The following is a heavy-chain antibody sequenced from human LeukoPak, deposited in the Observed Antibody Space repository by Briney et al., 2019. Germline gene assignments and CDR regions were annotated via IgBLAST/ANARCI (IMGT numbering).Heavy chain of an antibody. D-gene: IGHD3-10*01. CDR1: GYTFTSYG. CDR2: ISAYNGNT. CDR3: ARAPWINYYGSGSYYPFDY. Sequence: GASVKVSCKASGYTFTSYGISWVRQAPGQGLEWMGWISAYNGNTNYAQKLQGRVTMTTDTSTSTAYMELRSLRSDDTAVYYCARAPWINYYGSGSYYPFDYWGQGTLVTVSS. J-gene: IGHJ4*02. V-gene: IGHV1-18*01.